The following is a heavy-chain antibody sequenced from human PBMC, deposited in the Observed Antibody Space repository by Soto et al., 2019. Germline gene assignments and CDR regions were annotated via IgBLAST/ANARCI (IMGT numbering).Heavy chain of an antibody. CDR2: INPKSGGT. V-gene: IGHV1-2*04. CDR3: ARGDSTDCSNGVCSFFYNHDMDV. Sequence: ASVKVSCKASGYSFTDYHIHWVRQAPGQGLEWLGRINPKSGGTSTAQKFQGWVTMTTGTSISTASMELTRLTSDDTAIYYCARGDSTDCSNGVCSFFYNHDMDVWGQGTTVTVSS. D-gene: IGHD2-8*01. J-gene: IGHJ6*02. CDR1: GYSFTDYH.